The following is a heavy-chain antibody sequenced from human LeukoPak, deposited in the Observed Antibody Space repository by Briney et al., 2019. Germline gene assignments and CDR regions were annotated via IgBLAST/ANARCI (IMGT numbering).Heavy chain of an antibody. CDR2: ISDYNGNT. D-gene: IGHD4-11*01. J-gene: IGHJ5*02. CDR3: ARDLYRDSLPVSWFDP. V-gene: IGHV1-18*01. Sequence: VASVKVSCXASGYTFTSYGISWVRQAPGQGLEWMGWISDYNGNTNYALKLQGRVTMTTDTSTSTAYMELRSLRSDDTAVYYCARDLYRDSLPVSWFDPWGQGTLVTVSS. CDR1: GYTFTSYG.